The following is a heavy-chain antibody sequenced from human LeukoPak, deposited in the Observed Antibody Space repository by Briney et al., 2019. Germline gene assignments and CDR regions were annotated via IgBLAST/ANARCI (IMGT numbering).Heavy chain of an antibody. D-gene: IGHD5-12*01. CDR2: ISYSGST. CDR3: ARGGSGYALNWFDP. V-gene: IGHV4-59*01. Sequence: SETLSLTCTVSGGSIGSYYWSWIRQPPGKGLEWIGHISYSGSTNYDPSLKSRVTISVDTSKNQFSLKLSSVTAADTAVYYCARGGSGYALNWFDPWGQGTLVTVSS. CDR1: GGSIGSYY. J-gene: IGHJ5*02.